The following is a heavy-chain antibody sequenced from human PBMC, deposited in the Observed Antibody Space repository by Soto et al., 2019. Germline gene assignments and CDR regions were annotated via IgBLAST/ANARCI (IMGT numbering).Heavy chain of an antibody. CDR1: GGSISSYY. D-gene: IGHD3-3*01. CDR3: ARGRDFWSGYYTRYFDY. V-gene: IGHV4-59*01. Sequence: SETLSLTCTVSGGSISSYYWSWIRQPPGKGLEWIGYIYYSGSTNYNPSLKSRVTISVDTSKNQFSLKLSSVTAADTAVYYCARGRDFWSGYYTRYFDYWGQGTLVTVSS. CDR2: IYYSGST. J-gene: IGHJ4*02.